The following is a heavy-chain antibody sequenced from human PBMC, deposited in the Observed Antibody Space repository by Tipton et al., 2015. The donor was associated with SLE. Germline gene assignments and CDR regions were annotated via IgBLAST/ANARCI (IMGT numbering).Heavy chain of an antibody. CDR3: ARGLWELLHDGFDI. V-gene: IGHV4-61*02. CDR1: GDTISSGSYS. CDR2: IYTSGST. J-gene: IGHJ3*02. D-gene: IGHD1-26*01. Sequence: TLSLTCTVSGDTISSGSYSWSWIRQPAGKGLEWIGRIYTSGSTNYNPSLQGRVTISVDTSRSQFSLRLSSVTAADTAVYYCARGLWELLHDGFDIWGQGTMVTVSS.